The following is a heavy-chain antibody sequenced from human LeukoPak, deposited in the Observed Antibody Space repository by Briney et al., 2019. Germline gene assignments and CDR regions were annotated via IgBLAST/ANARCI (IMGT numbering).Heavy chain of an antibody. Sequence: PSETLSLTCTVSGGSISSYYWSWIRQPAGKGLEWIGRIYTGGSTNYNPSLKSRVTMSVDTSKNQFSLKLSSVTPADTAVYYCARDRAMAGTNDAFDIWGQGTMVTVSS. D-gene: IGHD2-8*01. J-gene: IGHJ3*02. CDR3: ARDRAMAGTNDAFDI. CDR1: GGSISSYY. CDR2: IYTGGST. V-gene: IGHV4-4*07.